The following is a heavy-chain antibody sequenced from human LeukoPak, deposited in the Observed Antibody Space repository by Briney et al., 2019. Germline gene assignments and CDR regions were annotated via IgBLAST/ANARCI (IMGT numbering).Heavy chain of an antibody. CDR3: ARDRTPNGYSSGWRI. CDR1: GGSISSYY. V-gene: IGHV4-59*01. D-gene: IGHD6-19*01. Sequence: SETLSLTCTVSGGSISSYYWSWIRQPPGKGLEWIGYIYYGGSTNYNPSLKSRVTISVDTSKNQFSLKLSSVTAADTAVYYCARDRTPNGYSSGWRIWGQGTMVTVSS. J-gene: IGHJ3*02. CDR2: IYYGGST.